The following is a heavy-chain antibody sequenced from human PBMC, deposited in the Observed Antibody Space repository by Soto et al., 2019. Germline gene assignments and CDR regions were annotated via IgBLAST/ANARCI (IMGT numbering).Heavy chain of an antibody. J-gene: IGHJ4*02. CDR2: ISSHGRDI. V-gene: IGHV3-21*06. Sequence: WGSLRLSCEASGFTFTSDSITFIRQAPGKGLEWVSSISSHGRDIFYADSVKGRFTISRDNAKDSLHLQMNSLTGEDSAVYYCARGAALAGKLDLWGQGTLVTVSS. CDR3: ARGAALAGKLDL. D-gene: IGHD6-19*01. CDR1: GFTFTSDS.